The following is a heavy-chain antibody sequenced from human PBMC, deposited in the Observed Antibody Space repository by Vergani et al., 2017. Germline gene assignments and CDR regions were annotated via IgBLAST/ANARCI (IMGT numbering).Heavy chain of an antibody. V-gene: IGHV4-30-4*01. D-gene: IGHD3-3*01. CDR2: IDYRGNT. CDR1: GGSINSGDFY. Sequence: QVQLQESGPGLVKPSQTLSLTCTVSGGSINSGDFYWSWIRQPPGKGLEWIGHIDYRGNTYYNPSLKSPITISADTSKNQFSLKVTSVTAADTAVYYCASRDITIFGVVIIRGYYYYGMDVWGQGTTVTVSS. CDR3: ASRDITIFGVVIIRGYYYYGMDV. J-gene: IGHJ6*02.